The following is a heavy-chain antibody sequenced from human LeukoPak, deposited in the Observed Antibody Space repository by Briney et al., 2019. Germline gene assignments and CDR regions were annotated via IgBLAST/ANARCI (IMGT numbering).Heavy chain of an antibody. CDR3: AKDRRSYSYFPDY. D-gene: IGHD1-26*01. CDR1: GFTFSSYA. CDR2: ISGSGGST. Sequence: GASLRLSCAASGFTFSSYAMSWVRQAPGKGLEWVSAISGSGGSTYYADSVKGRFTISRDNSKNTLYLQMNSPRAEDTAVYYCAKDRRSYSYFPDYWGQGTLVTVSS. V-gene: IGHV3-23*01. J-gene: IGHJ4*02.